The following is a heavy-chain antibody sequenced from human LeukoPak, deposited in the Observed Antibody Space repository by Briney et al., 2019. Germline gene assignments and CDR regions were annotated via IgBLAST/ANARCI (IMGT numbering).Heavy chain of an antibody. D-gene: IGHD1-26*01. CDR3: ARDHATDFDY. CDR1: GFTVSGNY. V-gene: IGHV3-53*01. J-gene: IGHJ4*02. Sequence: GGSLRLSCAASGFTVSGNYMNWVRQAPGKGLEWVSVIYSDGSTYYADSVKGRFTISRDNAKNSLYLQMNSLRAEDTAVYYCARDHATDFDYWGQGTLVTVSS. CDR2: IYSDGST.